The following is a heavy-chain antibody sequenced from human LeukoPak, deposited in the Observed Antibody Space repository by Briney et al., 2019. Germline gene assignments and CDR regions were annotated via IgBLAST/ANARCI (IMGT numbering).Heavy chain of an antibody. Sequence: GGSLRLSCVTSGYTFYNYGMSWVRQAPGKGLEWVSGLNWNGSTTGYADSVKGRFTISRDNAKNTLFLQMDSLRPEDTAVYYCVRSLRSADFWGQGTLVTVSS. CDR3: VRSLRSADF. J-gene: IGHJ4*02. CDR1: GYTFYNYG. V-gene: IGHV3-20*04. CDR2: LNWNGSTT.